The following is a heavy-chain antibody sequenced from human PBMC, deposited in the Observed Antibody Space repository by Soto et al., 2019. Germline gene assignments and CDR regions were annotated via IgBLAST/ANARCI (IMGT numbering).Heavy chain of an antibody. CDR1: GFSLSTSGVG. CDR2: IYWDDDK. J-gene: IGHJ4*02. V-gene: IGHV2-5*02. Sequence: QITLKESGPTLVKPTQTLTLTCTFSGFSLSTSGVGVGWIRQPPGKALEWLALIYWDDDKRYSPSLKSRLTITKDTSKNLVVLTMTNIDPVDTATYYCAHKEVSWPFDYWGQGTLVTVSS. CDR3: AHKEVSWPFDY. D-gene: IGHD6-13*01.